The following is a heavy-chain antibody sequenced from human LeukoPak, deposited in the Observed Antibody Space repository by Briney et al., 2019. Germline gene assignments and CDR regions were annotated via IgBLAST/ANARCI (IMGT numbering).Heavy chain of an antibody. V-gene: IGHV1-69*05. J-gene: IGHJ6*03. CDR1: GGTFSSYA. Sequence: SVKVSCKASGGTFSSYAISWVRQAPGQGLEWMGGIIPIFGTANYAQKFQGRVTITTDESTSTAYIELSSLRSEDTAVYYCASHIAAAGTDYYYYMDVWGKGTTVTVSS. CDR3: ASHIAAAGTDYYYYMDV. D-gene: IGHD6-13*01. CDR2: IIPIFGTA.